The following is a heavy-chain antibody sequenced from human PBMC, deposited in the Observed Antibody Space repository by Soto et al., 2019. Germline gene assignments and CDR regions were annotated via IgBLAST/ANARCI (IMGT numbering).Heavy chain of an antibody. D-gene: IGHD2-2*03. J-gene: IGHJ4*02. CDR3: ARDGYCSSTSCFSPNPFFDY. CDR1: GGSISSYY. V-gene: IGHV4-59*01. Sequence: PSETLSLTCTVSGGSISSYYWSWIRQPPGKGLEWIGYIYYSGSTNYNPSLKSRVTISVDTSKNQFSLKLSSVTAADTAVYYCARDGYCSSTSCFSPNPFFDYWGQGTLVTVSS. CDR2: IYYSGST.